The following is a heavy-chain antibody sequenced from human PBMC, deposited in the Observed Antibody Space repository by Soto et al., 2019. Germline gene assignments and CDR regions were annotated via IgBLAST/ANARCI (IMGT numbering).Heavy chain of an antibody. CDR2: ISAYNGNT. D-gene: IGHD6-13*01. Sequence: ASVKVSCKASGYTFTSYGISWVRQAPGQGLEWMGWISAYNGNTNYAQKLQGRVTMTTDTSTSTAYMELRSLRSDDTAVYYCAREGWQQLAKNKYYYYYYGMDVWGQGTTVTVSS. V-gene: IGHV1-18*01. CDR3: AREGWQQLAKNKYYYYYYGMDV. J-gene: IGHJ6*02. CDR1: GYTFTSYG.